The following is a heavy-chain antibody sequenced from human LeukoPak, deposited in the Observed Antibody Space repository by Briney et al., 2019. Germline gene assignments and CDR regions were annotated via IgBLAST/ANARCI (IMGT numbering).Heavy chain of an antibody. CDR3: ARGGGYSYGSFDY. V-gene: IGHV3-74*01. D-gene: IGHD5-18*01. CDR1: GFTFSRYW. J-gene: IGHJ4*02. Sequence: GGSLRLSCVASGFTFSRYWMHWVRQAPGKGLVWVSRINRDGSSTSYADSVKGRFTISRDNAKNTLYLQMNSLRAEDTAVYYCARGGGYSYGSFDYWGQGTLVTVSS. CDR2: INRDGSST.